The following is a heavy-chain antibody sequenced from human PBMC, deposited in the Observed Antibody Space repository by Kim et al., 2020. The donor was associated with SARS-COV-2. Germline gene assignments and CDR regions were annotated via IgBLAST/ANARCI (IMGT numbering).Heavy chain of an antibody. J-gene: IGHJ4*02. Sequence: DSVKGRFTISRDNSKNTLYLQVNSLRAEDTAVYYCARDRGIAVAGTLFDYWGQGTLVTVSS. CDR3: ARDRGIAVAGTLFDY. V-gene: IGHV3-30*07. D-gene: IGHD6-19*01.